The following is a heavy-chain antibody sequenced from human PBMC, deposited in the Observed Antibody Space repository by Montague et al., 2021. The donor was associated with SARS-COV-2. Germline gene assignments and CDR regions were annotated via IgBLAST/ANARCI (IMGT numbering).Heavy chain of an antibody. CDR1: GFSLTTHGVC. V-gene: IGHV2-70*11. Sequence: PALVKPTQTLTLTCTVSGFSLTTHGVCVTWIRQPPGGALEWLSRIDWDGATHYKPSLKTRLTLSQDTSKNQVVLTVTNVDPVDTATYYCARMKCGTVYSPDFWGQGIKVTVSS. D-gene: IGHD2-15*01. CDR2: IDWDGAT. CDR3: ARMKCGTVYSPDF. J-gene: IGHJ4*02.